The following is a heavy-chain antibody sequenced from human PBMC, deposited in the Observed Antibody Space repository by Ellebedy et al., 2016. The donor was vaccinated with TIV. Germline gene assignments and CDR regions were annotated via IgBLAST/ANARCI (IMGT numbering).Heavy chain of an antibody. CDR3: ARGSSSRLLYYYYGMDV. CDR1: GYTFTSYY. CDR2: INPSGGST. Sequence: ASVKVSCKASGYTFTSYYMHWVRQAPRQGLEWMGIINPSGGSTSYAQKFKGRVTMTRDTSTSTVYMELRSLRSDDTAVYYCARGSSSRLLYYYYGMDVWGQGTTVTVSS. J-gene: IGHJ6*02. V-gene: IGHV1-46*01. D-gene: IGHD6-13*01.